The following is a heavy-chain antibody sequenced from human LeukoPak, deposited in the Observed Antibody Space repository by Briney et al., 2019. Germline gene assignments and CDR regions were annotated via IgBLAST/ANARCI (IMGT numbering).Heavy chain of an antibody. CDR3: ARSEQQRLVPSYFDY. V-gene: IGHV1-69*04. J-gene: IGHJ4*02. Sequence: SVKVPCKASGGTFSSYAISWVRQAPGQGLEWMGRIIPILGIANYAQKFQGRVTITADKSTSTAYMELSSLRSEDTAVYYCARSEQQRLVPSYFDYWGQGTLVTVSS. CDR2: IIPILGIA. CDR1: GGTFSSYA. D-gene: IGHD6-13*01.